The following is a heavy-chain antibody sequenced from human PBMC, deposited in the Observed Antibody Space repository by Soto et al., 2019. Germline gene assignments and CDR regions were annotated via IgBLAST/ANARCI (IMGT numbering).Heavy chain of an antibody. V-gene: IGHV3-11*05. CDR3: ARDHSLYGMDV. Sequence: VGSLRLSCVASGFTFTDSYLAWIRQAPGKGLEWVSYISSRSTYTNYADSVKGRFTISRDNAKNSLYLQMNSLRAEDTAVYYCARDHSLYGMDVWGHGTTVTVSS. CDR2: ISSRSTYT. D-gene: IGHD1-26*01. J-gene: IGHJ6*02. CDR1: GFTFTDSY.